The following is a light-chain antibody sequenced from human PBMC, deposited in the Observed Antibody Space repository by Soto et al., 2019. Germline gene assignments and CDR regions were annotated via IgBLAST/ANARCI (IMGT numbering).Light chain of an antibody. Sequence: VLTQPPATLSLSPGERATLSCRASQSVKTFLVWYQQRPGQAPRLLIYDASHRAAGIPARFSGSGFGTDFTLTISSLEPEDAAVYYCQQRSNWPPITFGQGTRLEI. J-gene: IGKJ5*01. CDR1: QSVKTF. CDR3: QQRSNWPPIT. CDR2: DAS. V-gene: IGKV3-11*01.